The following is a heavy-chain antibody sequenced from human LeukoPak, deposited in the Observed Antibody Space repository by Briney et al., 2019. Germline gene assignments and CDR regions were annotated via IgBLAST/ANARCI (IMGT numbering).Heavy chain of an antibody. V-gene: IGHV3-23*01. CDR3: AKDRAVTTKIDY. J-gene: IGHJ4*02. CDR2: ISGSGGST. Sequence: GGSLRLPCAASGFTFSSYAMSWVRQAPGKGLEWVSAISGSGGSTYYADSVKGRFTISRDNSKNTLYLQMNSLRAEDTAVYYSAKDRAVTTKIDYWGQGTLVTVSS. D-gene: IGHD4-17*01. CDR1: GFTFSSYA.